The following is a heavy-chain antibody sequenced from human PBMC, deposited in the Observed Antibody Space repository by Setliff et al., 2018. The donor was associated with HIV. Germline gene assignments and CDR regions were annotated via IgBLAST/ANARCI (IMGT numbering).Heavy chain of an antibody. D-gene: IGHD3-10*01. Sequence: SVKVSCKASGGTFSSYVISWVRQAPGQGPEWMGGIIPMYGVANYAQKFQGRVTITRDTSASTAYMELSSLRSEDTAVYYCAGSGSCSSINWYFDLWGRGTLVTVSS. V-gene: IGHV1-69*10. CDR3: AGSGSCSSINWYFDL. CDR2: IIPMYGVA. CDR1: GGTFSSYV. J-gene: IGHJ2*01.